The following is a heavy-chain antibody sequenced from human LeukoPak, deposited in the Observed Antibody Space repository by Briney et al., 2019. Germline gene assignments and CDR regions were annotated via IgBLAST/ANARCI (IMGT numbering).Heavy chain of an antibody. CDR1: GFTLSSDR. CDR2: IKQDGSEK. V-gene: IGHV3-7*01. J-gene: IGHJ3*02. CDR3: AREKYSSLAFDI. D-gene: IGHD5-18*01. Sequence: GSIRLSCGASGFTLSSDRMMWVRKAPGKGMKTETNIKQDGSEKYYVDSVKGRFTISKDNAKNSLYLQMTSLRAEDTAVYYCAREKYSSLAFDIWGQGTMVTVSS.